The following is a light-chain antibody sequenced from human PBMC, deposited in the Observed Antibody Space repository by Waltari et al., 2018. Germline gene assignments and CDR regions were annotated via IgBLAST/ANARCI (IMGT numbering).Light chain of an antibody. J-gene: IGKJ1*01. CDR2: GAS. CDR1: QSVRSSY. V-gene: IGKV3-20*01. Sequence: EMVLTQSPGTLSLSPGERATLSCRASQSVRSSYLAWYQQKPGQAPRLLIYGASSRATGIPDRFSGSGSGTDFTLTISRLEPEDFALYYCQQFSDSPYTWTFGQGTKVEIK. CDR3: QQFSDSPYTWT.